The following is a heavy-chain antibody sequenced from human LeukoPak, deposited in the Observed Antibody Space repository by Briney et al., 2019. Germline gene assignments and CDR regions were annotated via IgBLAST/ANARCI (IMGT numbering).Heavy chain of an antibody. Sequence: SETLSLTCTVSGGSINRYFWSWIRQPPGKGLEWIGHICGTTNYNPSLKSRVTVSVDMSKNQFSLKLSSVTAADTAVYYCARVTYDILTGTDYWGQGTLVAVSS. J-gene: IGHJ4*02. CDR1: GGSINRYF. D-gene: IGHD3-9*01. CDR2: ICGTT. V-gene: IGHV4-59*08. CDR3: ARVTYDILTGTDY.